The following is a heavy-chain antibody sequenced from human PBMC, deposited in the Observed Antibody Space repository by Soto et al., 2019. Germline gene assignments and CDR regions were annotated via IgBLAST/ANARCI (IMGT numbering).Heavy chain of an antibody. CDR2: SSATGAGT. V-gene: IGHV3-23*01. CDR1: GFTFSSYG. J-gene: IGHJ4*02. CDR3: AKDRRAGGNYGFYSDF. D-gene: IGHD1-7*01. Sequence: VQLLESGGGLVQPGGSLRLSCAASGFTFSSYGMTWVRQAPGKGLEWVSFSSATGAGTYYADSVKGRFTISRDNSKNTLYLQRTSLRADDTAVYYCAKDRRAGGNYGFYSDFWGQGALVIVSS.